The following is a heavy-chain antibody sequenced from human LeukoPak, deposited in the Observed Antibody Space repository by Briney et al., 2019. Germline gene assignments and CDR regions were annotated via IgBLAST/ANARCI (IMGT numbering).Heavy chain of an antibody. CDR1: GYTFTSYG. J-gene: IGHJ5*02. CDR3: AREGGSIDWFDP. D-gene: IGHD3-16*01. V-gene: IGHV1-8*02. Sequence: RASVKVSCKASGYTFTSYGISWVRQAPGQGLEWMGWMNPNSGNTGYAQKFQGRVTMTRNTSISTAYMELSSLRSEDTAVYYCAREGGSIDWFDPWGQGTLVTVSS. CDR2: MNPNSGNT.